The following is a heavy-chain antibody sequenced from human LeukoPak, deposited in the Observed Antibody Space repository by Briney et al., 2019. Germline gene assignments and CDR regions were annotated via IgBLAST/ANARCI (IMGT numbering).Heavy chain of an antibody. V-gene: IGHV1-46*01. J-gene: IGHJ4*02. CDR1: GYTFTNYY. Sequence: ASVKVSCKASGYTFTNYYIYWMRQAPGQGLEWMGIITPSIGSTTYAQKFQGRVTMTRDTSTSTVYMELSSLRSEDAAVYYCARDRVSLGSPYPGASDYWGQGTLVTVSS. CDR3: ARDRVSLGSPYPGASDY. D-gene: IGHD1-26*01. CDR2: ITPSIGST.